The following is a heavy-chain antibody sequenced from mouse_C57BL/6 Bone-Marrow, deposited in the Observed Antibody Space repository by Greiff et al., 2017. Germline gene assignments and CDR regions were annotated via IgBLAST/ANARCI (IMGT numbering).Heavy chain of an antibody. CDR3: ARRHYGP. CDR2: IYPGSGNT. CDR1: GYTFTDYY. Sequence: QVQLQQSGAELVRPGASVKLSCKASGYTFTDYYINWVKQRPGQGLEWIARIYPGSGNTYYNEKFKGKATLTAEKSSSTAYMQRSSLTSEDSAVYFCARRHYGPWGQGTLFTVSA. D-gene: IGHD1-1*02. V-gene: IGHV1-76*01. J-gene: IGHJ3*01.